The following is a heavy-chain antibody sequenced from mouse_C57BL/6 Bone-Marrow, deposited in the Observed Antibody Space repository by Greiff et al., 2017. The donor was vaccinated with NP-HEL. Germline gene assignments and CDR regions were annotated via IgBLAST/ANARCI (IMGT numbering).Heavy chain of an antibody. Sequence: VQLQQPGAELVRPGSSVKLSCKASGYTFTSYWMDWVKQRPGQGLEWIGNIYPSDSETHYNPQFKDKATLTVDKSSSTAYMQLSSLTSEDSAVYYCARSGDPWFAYWGQGTLVTVSA. J-gene: IGHJ3*01. CDR2: IYPSDSET. CDR1: GYTFTSYW. CDR3: ARSGDPWFAY. V-gene: IGHV1-61*01. D-gene: IGHD3-1*01.